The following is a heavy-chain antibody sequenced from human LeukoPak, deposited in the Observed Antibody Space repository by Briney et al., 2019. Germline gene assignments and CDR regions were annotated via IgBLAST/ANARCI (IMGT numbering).Heavy chain of an antibody. Sequence: ASVKVSCKASGYTFTGYYMHWVRQAPGQGLEWMGWTNPNSGGTNYAQKFQGRVTMTRDTSISTAYMELSRLRSDDTAVYYCARDWASSGWYSDYWGQGTLVTVSS. CDR1: GYTFTGYY. J-gene: IGHJ4*02. D-gene: IGHD6-19*01. CDR2: TNPNSGGT. V-gene: IGHV1-2*02. CDR3: ARDWASSGWYSDY.